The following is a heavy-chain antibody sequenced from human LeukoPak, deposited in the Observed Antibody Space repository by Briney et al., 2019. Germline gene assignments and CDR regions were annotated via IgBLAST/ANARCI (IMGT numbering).Heavy chain of an antibody. D-gene: IGHD6-13*01. CDR3: AKGSLGSWYYFDY. CDR1: GFTFGTYA. J-gene: IGHJ4*02. V-gene: IGHV3-23*01. Sequence: PGGSLRLSCAASGFTFGTYAMHWVRQAPGKGPEWVSTFSRSGPDTYYADSVKGRFTIFRDNSKNTLYLQMNSLRAEDTAVYYCAKGSLGSWYYFDYWGQGTLVTVSS. CDR2: FSRSGPDT.